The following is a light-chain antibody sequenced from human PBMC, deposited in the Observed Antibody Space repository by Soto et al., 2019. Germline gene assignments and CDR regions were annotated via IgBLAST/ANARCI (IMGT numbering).Light chain of an antibody. CDR1: QGIASY. J-gene: IGKJ5*01. Sequence: IQLTQSPSSLSASVGDRVTITCRASQGIASYLAWYQQKPGKAPKFLIYDASNLQSGVPSRFSGGGSGTDFTLTISSLEPEDFAVYYCQQRSNWPPTFGQGTRLEIK. V-gene: IGKV1-9*01. CDR3: QQRSNWPPT. CDR2: DAS.